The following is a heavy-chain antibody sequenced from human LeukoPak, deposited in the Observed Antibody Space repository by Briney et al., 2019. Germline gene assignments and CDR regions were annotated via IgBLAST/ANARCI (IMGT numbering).Heavy chain of an antibody. CDR3: ARGDFGEYGFFDY. Sequence: GGSLRLSCAASGFTFSSYGMHWVRQAPGKGLEWVAVISYDGSNKYYADSVRGRFTISRDNSKNTLYLQMNSLRAEDTAVYYYARGDFGEYGFFDYWGQGTLVTVSS. D-gene: IGHD4-17*01. J-gene: IGHJ4*02. CDR1: GFTFSSYG. CDR2: ISYDGSNK. V-gene: IGHV3-30*03.